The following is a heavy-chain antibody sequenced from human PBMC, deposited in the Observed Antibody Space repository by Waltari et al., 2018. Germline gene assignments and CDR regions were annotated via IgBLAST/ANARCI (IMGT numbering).Heavy chain of an antibody. V-gene: IGHV4-4*07. CDR3: ARDGLYGGNSRKDAFDI. CDR1: GGSISSYY. J-gene: IGHJ3*02. D-gene: IGHD2-21*02. Sequence: QVQLQESGPGLVKPSETLSLTCTVSGGSISSYYWSWIRQPAGKGLEWIGRIYTSGSTHYNPSLKSRVTMSVDTSKNQFSLKLSSVTAADTAVYYCARDGLYGGNSRKDAFDIWGQGTMVTVSS. CDR2: IYTSGST.